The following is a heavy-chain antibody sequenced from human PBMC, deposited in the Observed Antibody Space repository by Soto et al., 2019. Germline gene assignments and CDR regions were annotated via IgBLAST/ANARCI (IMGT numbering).Heavy chain of an antibody. D-gene: IGHD1-20*01. CDR3: AGRYNWNPGGDWYFDL. CDR2: ISAYNGNT. Sequence: QVQLVQSGAEVKKPGASVKVSCKASGYTFTSYGISWVRQAPGQGLEWMGWISAYNGNTNYAQKLQGRVTMTTDTSTSTADMELRSLRSDDTAVYYCAGRYNWNPGGDWYFDLWGRGTLVTVSS. J-gene: IGHJ2*01. CDR1: GYTFTSYG. V-gene: IGHV1-18*04.